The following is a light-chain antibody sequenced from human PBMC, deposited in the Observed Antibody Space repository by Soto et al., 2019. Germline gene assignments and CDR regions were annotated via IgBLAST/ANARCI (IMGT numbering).Light chain of an antibody. CDR1: QSVNSNY. J-gene: IGKJ1*01. V-gene: IGKV3-20*01. CDR2: GAS. Sequence: EIVLTLSPGTLSLSPGERATLSCRASQSVNSNYLAWYRRKPGQAPSLLIYGASTRATGIPGRFSGSGSGTDFTLTITRLEPEDFAVYYCQQYGSSPPTFGQGTKVEIK. CDR3: QQYGSSPPT.